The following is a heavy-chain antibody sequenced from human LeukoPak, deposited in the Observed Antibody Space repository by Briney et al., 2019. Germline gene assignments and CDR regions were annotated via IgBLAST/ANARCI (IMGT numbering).Heavy chain of an antibody. J-gene: IGHJ4*02. D-gene: IGHD1-26*01. CDR2: IYSGGST. CDR3: ARGNYASGSYHYFDY. V-gene: IGHV3-66*01. CDR1: GFTVRTNF. Sequence: GGSLRLSCVASGFTVRTNFMSWVRQAPGKGLEWVSVIYSGGSTYYADSVKGRFTISRDNSKNTLYLQMNSLRAEDTAVYYWARGNYASGSYHYFDYWGQGTLVTVSS.